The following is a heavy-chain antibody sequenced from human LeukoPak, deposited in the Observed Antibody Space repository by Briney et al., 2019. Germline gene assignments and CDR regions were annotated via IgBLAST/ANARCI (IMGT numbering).Heavy chain of an antibody. CDR3: AKVPVFSLTISEVVTDDAFDI. D-gene: IGHD3-3*01. Sequence: GGSLRLSCEASGFTFSSYAMSWVRQAPGKGLEWVSAISGSGGATYYADSVKGRFTISRDNSKNTLYLQMNSLRAEDTAVYYCAKVPVFSLTISEVVTDDAFDIWGQGTIVTVSS. CDR2: ISGSGGAT. CDR1: GFTFSSYA. J-gene: IGHJ3*02. V-gene: IGHV3-23*01.